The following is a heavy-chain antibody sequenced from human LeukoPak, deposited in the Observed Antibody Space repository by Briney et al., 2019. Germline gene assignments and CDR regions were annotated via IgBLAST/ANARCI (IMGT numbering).Heavy chain of an antibody. Sequence: ASVKVSCKASGGTFSSYTISWVRQAPGQGLEWMGRIIPILGIANYAQKFQGRVTITADKSTSTAYMELSSLRSDDTAVYYGARDIGSSGYSRAHFDYWGQGTLGTVSS. D-gene: IGHD3-22*01. CDR3: ARDIGSSGYSRAHFDY. V-gene: IGHV1-69*04. CDR2: IIPILGIA. CDR1: GGTFSSYT. J-gene: IGHJ4*02.